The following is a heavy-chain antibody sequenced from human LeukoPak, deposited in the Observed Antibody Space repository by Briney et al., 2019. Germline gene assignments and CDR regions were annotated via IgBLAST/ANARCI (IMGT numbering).Heavy chain of an antibody. Sequence: SVKVSCKASGGTFSSYAISWVRQAPGQGLEWMGRIIPILGIANYAQKFQGRVTITAGKSTSTAYMELSSLRSEDTAVYYCARDLDWLDYWGQGTLATVSS. CDR1: GGTFSSYA. J-gene: IGHJ4*02. CDR2: IIPILGIA. V-gene: IGHV1-69*04. D-gene: IGHD3-9*01. CDR3: ARDLDWLDY.